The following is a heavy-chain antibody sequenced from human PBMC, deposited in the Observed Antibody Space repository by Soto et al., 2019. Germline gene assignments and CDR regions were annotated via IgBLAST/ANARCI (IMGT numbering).Heavy chain of an antibody. J-gene: IGHJ3*02. CDR1: GFTFSSYW. Sequence: EVQLVESGGGLVQPGGSLRLSCVASGFTFSSYWMSWVRQAPGKGLEWVANIKQDGSEKYYVDSVKGRFTISRDNAKNSLYLQMNSLRAEDTAVYYCARDLYDFWTNPSDAFDIWGQGTMVTVSS. V-gene: IGHV3-7*01. D-gene: IGHD3-3*01. CDR2: IKQDGSEK. CDR3: ARDLYDFWTNPSDAFDI.